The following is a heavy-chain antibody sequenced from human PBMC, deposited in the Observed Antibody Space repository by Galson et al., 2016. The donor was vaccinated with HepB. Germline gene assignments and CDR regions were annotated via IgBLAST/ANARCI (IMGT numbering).Heavy chain of an antibody. Sequence: SLRLSCAASQFTFSFGDYAMNWVRQAPGKGLEWVSGISWNSGKTDFADSVKGRFTISRGNAKNSLYLHMKSLRTEDTAIYSCTKDTGQWLVRYYFESWGQGTLVTVSS. D-gene: IGHD6-19*01. CDR3: TKDTGQWLVRYYFES. J-gene: IGHJ4*02. V-gene: IGHV3-9*01. CDR1: QFTFSFGDYA. CDR2: ISWNSGKT.